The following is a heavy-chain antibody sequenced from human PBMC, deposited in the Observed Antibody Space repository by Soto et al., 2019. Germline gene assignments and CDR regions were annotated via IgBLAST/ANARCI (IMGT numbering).Heavy chain of an antibody. D-gene: IGHD2-21*02. Sequence: QVQMQESGPGLVKPSQTLSLTCTVSGGSMSSGDYFWSWIRQPPGKGLEWIGYINYSGSADYNPSLKSRVAMSVDSSKNQFSLRLTSVTAADTAVYYCAADVYAGDFRLRSAFGVWGLGTLVTISS. CDR2: INYSGSA. CDR1: GGSMSSGDYF. J-gene: IGHJ3*01. CDR3: AADVYAGDFRLRSAFGV. V-gene: IGHV4-30-4*01.